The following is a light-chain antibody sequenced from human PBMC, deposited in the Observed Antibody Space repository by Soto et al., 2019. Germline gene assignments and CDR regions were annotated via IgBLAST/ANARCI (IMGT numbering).Light chain of an antibody. CDR3: SSYAGSSNV. J-gene: IGLJ1*01. V-gene: IGLV2-8*01. CDR1: SSDVGGYNY. CDR2: EVN. Sequence: QSALTQPPSASGSPGQSVAISCTGTSSDVGGYNYVSWYQQHPGKAPKLMIYEVNKRPSGVPDRFSGSKSGNTASLTVSGLQAEDEADYYCSSYAGSSNVFGTGTK.